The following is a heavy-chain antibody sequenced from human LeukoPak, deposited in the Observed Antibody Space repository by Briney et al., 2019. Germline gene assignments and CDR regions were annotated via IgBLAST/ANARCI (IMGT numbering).Heavy chain of an antibody. CDR2: INPSGGST. V-gene: IGHV1-46*01. CDR3: ARGIATTEWDY. J-gene: IGHJ4*02. CDR1: GYTFTSYY. Sequence: ASVKVSCKASGYTFTSYYMHWVRQAPGQGLEWMGIINPSGGSTSYAQKFQGRVTMTRNTSISTAYMELSSLRSEDTAVYYCARGIATTEWDYWGQGTLVTVSS. D-gene: IGHD1-26*01.